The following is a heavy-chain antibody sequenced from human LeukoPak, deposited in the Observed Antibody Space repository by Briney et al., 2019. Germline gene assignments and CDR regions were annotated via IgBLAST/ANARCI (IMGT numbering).Heavy chain of an antibody. CDR2: ISSSSSTI. V-gene: IGHV3-48*04. CDR3: ARSESSSWFWDAFDI. Sequence: GGSLRLSCAASGFTFSSYSMNWVRQAPGKGLEWVSYISSSSSTIYYADSVKGRFTISRDNAKNSLYLQINSLRAEDTAVYYCARSESSSWFWDAFDIWGQGKMVTVSS. D-gene: IGHD6-13*01. J-gene: IGHJ3*02. CDR1: GFTFSSYS.